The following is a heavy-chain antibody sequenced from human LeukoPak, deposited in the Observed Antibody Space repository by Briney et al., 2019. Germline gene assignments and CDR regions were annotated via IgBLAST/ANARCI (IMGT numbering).Heavy chain of an antibody. CDR3: GRDGCSGGTCSPYH. CDR1: GGSISSGSYY. D-gene: IGHD2-15*01. V-gene: IGHV4-61*02. Sequence: SETLSLTCTVSGGSISSGSYYWSWIRQPAGKGLEWIGRIYTGGRTNYNPSLKSRVTISVDTSKNQFSLKLGSVTAADTAVYYCGRDGCSGGTCSPYHWGQGTLVTVSS. CDR2: IYTGGRT. J-gene: IGHJ5*02.